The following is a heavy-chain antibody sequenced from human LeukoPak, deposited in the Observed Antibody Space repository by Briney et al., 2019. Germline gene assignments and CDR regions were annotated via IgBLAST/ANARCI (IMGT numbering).Heavy chain of an antibody. CDR3: ARDPGYSSSNDAFDI. V-gene: IGHV3-66*01. Sequence: GGSLRLSCAASGFTVSSNYMSWVRQAPGKGLEWVSVIYSGGSTYYADSVKGRFTISRDNSKNTLYLQMNSLRAEDTAVYYCARDPGYSSSNDAFDIWGQGTMVTVSS. D-gene: IGHD6-13*01. J-gene: IGHJ3*02. CDR2: IYSGGST. CDR1: GFTVSSNY.